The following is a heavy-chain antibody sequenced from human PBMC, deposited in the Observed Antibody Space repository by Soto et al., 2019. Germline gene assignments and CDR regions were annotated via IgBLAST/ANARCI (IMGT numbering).Heavy chain of an antibody. Sequence: TSETLSLTCTVSGGSISSGGYYWSWIRQHPGKGLEWIGYIYDSGSTYYNPSLKSRVTISVDTSKNQFSLKLSSVTAADTAVYYCARDSGRGYCSSTSCHLVIWGQGTMVTVSS. D-gene: IGHD2-2*01. J-gene: IGHJ3*02. V-gene: IGHV4-31*03. CDR3: ARDSGRGYCSSTSCHLVI. CDR2: IYDSGST. CDR1: GGSISSGGYY.